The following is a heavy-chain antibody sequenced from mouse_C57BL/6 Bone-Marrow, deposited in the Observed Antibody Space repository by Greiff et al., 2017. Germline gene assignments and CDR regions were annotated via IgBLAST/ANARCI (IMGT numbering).Heavy chain of an antibody. Sequence: VKLMESGPGLVQPSQSLSITCKVSGFSLTSYGVHWVRQSPGKGLEWLGVIWRGGSTDYNAAVMSRLSITKDNSKSQVFFKMHSLQADDTAIYYCAKKKGSSGMDYWGQGTSVTVSS. J-gene: IGHJ4*01. D-gene: IGHD1-1*01. V-gene: IGHV2-5*01. CDR3: AKKKGSSGMDY. CDR2: IWRGGST. CDR1: GFSLTSYG.